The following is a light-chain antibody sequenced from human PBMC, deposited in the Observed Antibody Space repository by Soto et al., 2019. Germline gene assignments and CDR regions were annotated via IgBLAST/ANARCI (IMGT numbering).Light chain of an antibody. J-gene: IGLJ1*01. CDR1: SFNIGNNY. CDR2: DNN. V-gene: IGLV1-51*01. CDR3: GAWESSMNPYV. Sequence: QSVLAQPPSVSAAPGQKVIISCSGSSFNIGNNYVSWYQQLPGTAPKLVIYDNNKRPSGIPDRFSGSKSGTSATLAITGLQTGDEADYFCGAWESSMNPYVFGTGTKVTVL.